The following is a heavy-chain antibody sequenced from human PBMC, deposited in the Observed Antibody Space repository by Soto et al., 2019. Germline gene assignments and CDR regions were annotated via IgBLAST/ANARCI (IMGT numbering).Heavy chain of an antibody. Sequence: EVQLLESGGGLVQPGGSLRLSCAASGFTYSNYGMIWVRQAPGKGLEWVSAITGRGDYTFYADSVKGWFIISRDNSRNTLYLQMSSLRADDTAVYYCAKLSGNSDYWGQGTLVTVSS. CDR2: ITGRGDYT. CDR3: AKLSGNSDY. V-gene: IGHV3-23*01. CDR1: GFTYSNYG. J-gene: IGHJ4*02. D-gene: IGHD2-15*01.